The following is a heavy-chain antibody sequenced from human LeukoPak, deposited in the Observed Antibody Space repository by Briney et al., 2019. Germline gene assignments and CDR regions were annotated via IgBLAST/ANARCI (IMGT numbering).Heavy chain of an antibody. D-gene: IGHD4-17*01. CDR3: ARDVKKNYGDYFDY. V-gene: IGHV4-34*01. CDR1: GGSFSGYY. Sequence: PSETLSLTCAVYGGSFSGYYWSWIRQPPGKGLEWIGEINHSGSTNYNPSLKSRVTISVDTSKNQFSLKLSSVTAADTAVYYCARDVKKNYGDYFDYWGQGTLVTVSS. J-gene: IGHJ4*02. CDR2: INHSGST.